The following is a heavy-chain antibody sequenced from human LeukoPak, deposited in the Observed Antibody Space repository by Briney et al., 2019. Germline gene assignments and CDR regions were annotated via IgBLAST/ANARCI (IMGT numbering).Heavy chain of an antibody. CDR2: IYTSGST. Sequence: PSETLSLTCTVSGGSISSYYWSWIRQPAGKGLEWIGRIYTSGSTNYNPSLKSRVTMSVDTSKNQFSLKLSSVTAADTAVYYCAGDQEGSGWYVRYFDYWGQGTLVTVSS. V-gene: IGHV4-4*07. D-gene: IGHD6-19*01. CDR1: GGSISSYY. CDR3: AGDQEGSGWYVRYFDY. J-gene: IGHJ4*02.